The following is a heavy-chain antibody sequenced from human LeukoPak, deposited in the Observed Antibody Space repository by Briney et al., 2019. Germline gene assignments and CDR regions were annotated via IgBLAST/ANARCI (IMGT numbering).Heavy chain of an antibody. CDR1: GFTFSSYA. Sequence: PGRSLRLSSAASGFTFSSYAMHWVRQAPGKGLEWVAVISYDGSNKYYADSVKGRFTISRDNSKNTLYLQMNSLRAEDTAVYYCARGIYWFDPWGQGTLVTVSS. CDR3: ARGIYWFDP. V-gene: IGHV3-30*04. D-gene: IGHD2-15*01. CDR2: ISYDGSNK. J-gene: IGHJ5*02.